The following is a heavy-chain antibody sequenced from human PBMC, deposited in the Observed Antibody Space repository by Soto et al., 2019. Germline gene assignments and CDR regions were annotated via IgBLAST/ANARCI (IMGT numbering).Heavy chain of an antibody. CDR3: ARLVYDTRLNYMYFDF. CDR1: GVPISSGNW. CDR2: IFHDGTA. V-gene: IGHV4-4*01. D-gene: IGHD3-10*01. Sequence: LSLTCAVSGVPISSGNWWTWVRQSPQRGLEYIGEIFHDGTANYYPSFERRVAISVDTSKNQFSLKLTSVTAADTVIYFCARLVYDTRLNYMYFDFWGQGTLVTVSS. J-gene: IGHJ4*02.